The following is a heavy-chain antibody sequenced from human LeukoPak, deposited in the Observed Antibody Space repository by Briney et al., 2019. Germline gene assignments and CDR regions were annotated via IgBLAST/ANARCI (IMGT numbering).Heavy chain of an antibody. CDR2: ISYSGSTI. CDR3: ASAGNSGY. J-gene: IGHJ4*02. D-gene: IGHD5-12*01. V-gene: IGHV3-48*01. Sequence: PGGSLRLSCAVSGFTFSSYSMNWVRQAPGKGLEWVSYISYSGSTIYYADSVKGRFTISRDNGKNSLYLQMNSLRAEDTAVYYCASAGNSGYWDQGTLVTVSS. CDR1: GFTFSSYS.